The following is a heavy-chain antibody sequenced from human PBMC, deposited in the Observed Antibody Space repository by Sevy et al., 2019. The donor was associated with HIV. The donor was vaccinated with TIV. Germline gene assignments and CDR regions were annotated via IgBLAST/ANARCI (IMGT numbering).Heavy chain of an antibody. CDR2: IKSKIDGETT. Sequence: GGSLRLSCAVSGLTFNNAWMNWVRQAPGTGLQWVGFIKSKIDGETTDYAAPVKGRFTISRDDSKNTLYLQMNSLKIEDTAVYYCATAPGYYDSAPFDYWGPGTLVTVSS. V-gene: IGHV3-15*01. D-gene: IGHD3-22*01. CDR1: GLTFNNAW. CDR3: ATAPGYYDSAPFDY. J-gene: IGHJ4*02.